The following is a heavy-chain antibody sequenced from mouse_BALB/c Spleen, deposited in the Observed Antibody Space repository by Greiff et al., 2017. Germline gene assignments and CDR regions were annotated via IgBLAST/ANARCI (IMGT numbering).Heavy chain of an antibody. D-gene: IGHD1-1*02. CDR1: GYTFTDYW. J-gene: IGHJ4*01. Sequence: VQLQQPGAELVMPGASVKMSCKASGYTFTDYWMHWVKQRPGQGLEWIGAIDTSDSYTSYNQKFKGKATLTVDESSSTAYMQLSSLTSEDSAVYDCARRGLWGSAMDYWGQGTSVTVSA. CDR2: IDTSDSYT. CDR3: ARRGLWGSAMDY. V-gene: IGHV1-69*01.